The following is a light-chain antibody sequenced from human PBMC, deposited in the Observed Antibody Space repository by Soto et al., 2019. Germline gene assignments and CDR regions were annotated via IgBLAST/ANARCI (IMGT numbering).Light chain of an antibody. CDR3: PQYMNYSL. Sequence: DIQMTQSPSTLSASVGDRVTFTCRASQSISNWLAWYQQKPGKAPKLLIYDASSLQSEVPSRFSGSGSGTEFTLTISTLQPDDFADYYCPQYMNYSLFGQ. J-gene: IGKJ1*01. CDR2: DAS. V-gene: IGKV1-5*01. CDR1: QSISNW.